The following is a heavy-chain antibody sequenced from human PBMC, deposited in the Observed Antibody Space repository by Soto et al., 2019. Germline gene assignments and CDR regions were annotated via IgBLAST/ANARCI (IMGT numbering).Heavy chain of an antibody. CDR1: GFTFSSYA. J-gene: IGHJ4*02. CDR3: AKDRIAAVGCFDY. V-gene: IGHV3-23*01. Sequence: PGGSLRLSCAASGFTFSSYALTWVRQAPGKGLEWVSGISGSGGSTYYADSVKGRFTISRDNSKNTLYLQMNSLRAEDTAVYYCAKDRIAAVGCFDYWGQGTRVTVS. D-gene: IGHD6-13*01. CDR2: ISGSGGST.